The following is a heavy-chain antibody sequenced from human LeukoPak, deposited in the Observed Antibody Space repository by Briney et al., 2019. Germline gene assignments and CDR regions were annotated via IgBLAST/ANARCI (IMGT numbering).Heavy chain of an antibody. CDR1: GASVSSSSYY. V-gene: IGHV4-39*01. Sequence: PSETLSLTCTVSGASVSSSSYYWEWIRQPPGKGLEWVGSVFYSGSTNYNPSLKSRVTMSVDTSKNQFSLRLSSVTATDTAVYYCATRRSGSRPYYWGQGTLVTVSS. CDR3: ATRRSGSRPYY. J-gene: IGHJ4*02. D-gene: IGHD1-26*01. CDR2: VFYSGST.